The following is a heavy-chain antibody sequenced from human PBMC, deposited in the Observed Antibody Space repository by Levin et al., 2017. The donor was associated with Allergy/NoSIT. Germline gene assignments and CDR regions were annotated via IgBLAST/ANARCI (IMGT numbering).Heavy chain of an antibody. J-gene: IGHJ5*02. CDR2: IKQDGTEK. V-gene: IGHV3-7*03. CDR1: GFTFSNYW. CDR3: ARDTTVGGEA. Sequence: SGGSLRLSCAASGFTFSNYWMTWVRQPPGKGLEWVANIKQDGTEKYYAESVKGRFTISRDNAKNSLFLQMSYLGTDDTAVYFCARDTTVGGEAWGQGTLVTVSS. D-gene: IGHD4-11*01.